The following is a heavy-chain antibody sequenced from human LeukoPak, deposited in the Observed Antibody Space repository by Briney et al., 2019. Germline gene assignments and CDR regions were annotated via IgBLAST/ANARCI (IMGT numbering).Heavy chain of an antibody. CDR2: ISGNGGVI. Sequence: GGSLRLSCAASGFTFSDNYMTWVRQAPGKGLEWLSYISGNGGVIQYADSVKGRFTISRDNSRNSLYLQMDSLTVDDTALYYCARDRHKYYYDSGPTYMDVWGKGTTVVISS. CDR1: GFTFSDNY. D-gene: IGHD3-10*01. J-gene: IGHJ6*03. CDR3: ARDRHKYYYDSGPTYMDV. V-gene: IGHV3-11*01.